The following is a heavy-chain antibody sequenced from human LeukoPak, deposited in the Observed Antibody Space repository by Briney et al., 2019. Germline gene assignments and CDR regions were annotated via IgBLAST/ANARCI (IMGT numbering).Heavy chain of an antibody. CDR3: ARWRGYSSGWSGPFDD. CDR1: GYTFTGHY. V-gene: IGHV1-2*06. D-gene: IGHD6-13*01. CDR2: IDAKSGGT. J-gene: IGHJ4*02. Sequence: ASVKVSCKASGYTFTGHYMHWVRQAPGQGLEWMGRIDAKSGGTKYAQRFQGRVTMTRDTSINTGYMELSSLTSDDTAVYYCARWRGYSSGWSGPFDDWGQGTLVTVSS.